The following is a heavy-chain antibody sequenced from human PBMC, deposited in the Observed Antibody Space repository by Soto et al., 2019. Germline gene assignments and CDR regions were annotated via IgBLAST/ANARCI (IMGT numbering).Heavy chain of an antibody. Sequence: EVQLVESGGGVVQPGGSLRLSCAVSGFTFGNQWMSWVRQAPGKGLEWVANINQDGSAKSHVDSVEGRFTISRDNAKNSLYLQMNSLIVEDTAVYYCARGPFWGQGTLVTVSS. CDR2: INQDGSAK. D-gene: IGHD3-3*02. J-gene: IGHJ4*02. CDR1: GFTFGNQW. CDR3: ARGPF. V-gene: IGHV3-7*01.